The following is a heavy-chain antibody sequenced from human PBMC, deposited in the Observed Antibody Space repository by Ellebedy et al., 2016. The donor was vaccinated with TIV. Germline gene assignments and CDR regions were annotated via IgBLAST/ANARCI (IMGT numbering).Heavy chain of an antibody. V-gene: IGHV3-23*01. CDR3: AKARGGGTRDY. J-gene: IGHJ4*02. CDR2: IDSDGST. Sequence: GESLKISCAASGFTFSSYAMSWVRQAPGKGLEWVSTIDSDGSTYYADSVKGRFTISKDNSKNTLYLQMNSLRAEDTAVYYCAKARGGGTRDYWGQGTLVTVSS. CDR1: GFTFSSYA. D-gene: IGHD3-16*01.